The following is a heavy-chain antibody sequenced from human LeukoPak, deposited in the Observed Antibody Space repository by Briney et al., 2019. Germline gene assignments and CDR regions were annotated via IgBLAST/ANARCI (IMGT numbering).Heavy chain of an antibody. CDR1: GFTFSSYW. CDR2: INSDGSST. D-gene: IGHD3-16*02. CDR3: ARVYRYADSYGMDV. J-gene: IGHJ6*02. V-gene: IGHV3-74*01. Sequence: GGSLRLSCAASGFTFSSYWMNWVRQAPGKGLVWVSRINSDGSSTSYADSVKGRFTISRDNAKNTLYLQMNSLRAEDTAVYYCARVYRYADSYGMDVWGQGTTVTVSS.